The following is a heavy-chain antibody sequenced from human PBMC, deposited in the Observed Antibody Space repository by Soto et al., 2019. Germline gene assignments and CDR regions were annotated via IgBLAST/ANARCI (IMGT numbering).Heavy chain of an antibody. Sequence: EVQLLESGGGLVQPGGSLGLSCAASGFTFSSYAMSWVRQAPGKGLEWVSAISGSGGSTYYADSVKGRFTISRDNSKNTLYLQMNSLRAEDTAVYYCAKDKPYYYDSSGYQYFDYWGQGTLVTVSS. CDR3: AKDKPYYYDSSGYQYFDY. V-gene: IGHV3-23*01. CDR1: GFTFSSYA. CDR2: ISGSGGST. D-gene: IGHD3-22*01. J-gene: IGHJ4*02.